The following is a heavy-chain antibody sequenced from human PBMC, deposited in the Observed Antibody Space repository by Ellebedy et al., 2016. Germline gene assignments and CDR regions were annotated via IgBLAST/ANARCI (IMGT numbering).Heavy chain of an antibody. D-gene: IGHD6-6*01. CDR2: IYPGDSDT. CDR3: AGLQMSNYFDY. J-gene: IGHJ4*02. CDR1: GYRFTSYW. Sequence: GESLKISCKDSGYRFTSYWIGWVRQMPGKGLEWMGIIYPGDSDTRYSPSFQGQVTISADKSISTAYLQWSSLKASDTAIYYCAGLQMSNYFDYWGQGTLVTVSS. V-gene: IGHV5-51*01.